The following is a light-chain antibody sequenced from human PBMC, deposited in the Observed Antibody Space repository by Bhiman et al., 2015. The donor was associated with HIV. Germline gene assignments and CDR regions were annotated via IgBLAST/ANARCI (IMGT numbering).Light chain of an antibody. CDR2: DVS. J-gene: IGLJ1*01. CDR3: TSYTSSSTYV. Sequence: QSALTQPRSVSGSPGQSVTISCTGPSSDVGGYNYVSWYQLRPGKAPKVMIYDVSKRPSGLSNRFSGSKSGNTASLTISGLQAEDEADYYCTSYTSSSTYVFATGTKVTVL. CDR1: SSDVGGYNY. V-gene: IGLV2-11*01.